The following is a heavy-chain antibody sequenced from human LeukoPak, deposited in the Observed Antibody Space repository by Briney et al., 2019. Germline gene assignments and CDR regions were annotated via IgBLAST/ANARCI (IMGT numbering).Heavy chain of an antibody. CDR1: GGSISSGDYY. V-gene: IGHV4-30-4*01. Sequence: PSQTLPLTCTVSGGSISSGDYYWCWIRQPPGKGLEWIGYIYYSGSTYYNPALKSRVTISGDTSKNQFSLKLSSVTAADTAVYYCARAVYDYVWGSYRLGFDYWGQGTLVTVSS. CDR2: IYYSGST. CDR3: ARAVYDYVWGSYRLGFDY. D-gene: IGHD3-16*02. J-gene: IGHJ4*02.